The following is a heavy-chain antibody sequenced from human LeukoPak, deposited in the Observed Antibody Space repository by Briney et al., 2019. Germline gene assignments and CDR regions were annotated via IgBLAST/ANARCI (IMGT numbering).Heavy chain of an antibody. J-gene: IGHJ3*02. V-gene: IGHV4-61*02. CDR1: GGSISSGSYY. Sequence: SETLSLTCTVSGGSISSGSYYWSWIRQPAGKGLEWIGRIYTSGSTNYNPSLKSQVTISVDTSMNQFSLKLSSVTAADTAVYYCASQQWLVEGIAFDIWGQGTMVTVSS. CDR2: IYTSGST. D-gene: IGHD6-19*01. CDR3: ASQQWLVEGIAFDI.